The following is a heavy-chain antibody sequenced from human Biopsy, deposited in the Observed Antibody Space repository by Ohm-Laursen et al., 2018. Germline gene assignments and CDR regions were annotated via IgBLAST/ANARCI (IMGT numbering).Heavy chain of an antibody. CDR1: GFKFSTYA. CDR2: ISGSAGST. Sequence: GSLRLSCSASGFKFSTYAMSWVRQAPGKGLEWVSAISGSAGSTNYADSVKGRFTISRDNSKNTLYLQLNSLRAEDTALYYCAKINPSSIYYYYGMDVWGQGTTVTVSS. J-gene: IGHJ6*02. CDR3: AKINPSSIYYYYGMDV. V-gene: IGHV3-23*01.